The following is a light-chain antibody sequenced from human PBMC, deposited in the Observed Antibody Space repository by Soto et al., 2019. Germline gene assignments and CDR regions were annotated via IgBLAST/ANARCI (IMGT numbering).Light chain of an antibody. CDR1: SSNIGSNT. V-gene: IGLV1-44*01. J-gene: IGLJ3*02. Sequence: QAVVTQAPSASGTPGQRVTISCPGSSSNIGSNTVTWYQQVPGTAPKLLIYSNDQRPSGVPDRFSGSKSGTSASLAIAGLQSEDEADYYCAAWDDSLNGWVFGGGTKLTVL. CDR3: AAWDDSLNGWV. CDR2: SND.